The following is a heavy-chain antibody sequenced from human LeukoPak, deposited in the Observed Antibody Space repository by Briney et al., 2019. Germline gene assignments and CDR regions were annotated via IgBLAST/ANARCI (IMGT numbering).Heavy chain of an antibody. CDR2: ISGSDGNT. CDR1: GFTFCSYV. V-gene: IGHV3-23*01. CDR3: AKDPGGYYYYFDY. D-gene: IGHD3-3*01. Sequence: QAGGSLSLSCAASGFTFCSYVMSWVRQAPGKGLEWVSAISGSDGNTYYADSVKGRFTISRDNSKNTLYLQMNSLRAEDTAIYYCAKDPGGYYYYFDYWGQGTLVTVSS. J-gene: IGHJ4*02.